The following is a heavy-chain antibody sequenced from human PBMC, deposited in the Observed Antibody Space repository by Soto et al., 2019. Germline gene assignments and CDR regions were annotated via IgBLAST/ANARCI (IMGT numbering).Heavy chain of an antibody. Sequence: PGGSLRLSCAASGFTFDDYGMSWVRQAPGKGLEWVSGINWNGGSTGYADSVKGRFTISRDNAKNSLYLQMNSLRAEDTALYYCARDGSRGGSMIVVVITGGVRGQGTLVTVSS. CDR2: INWNGGST. V-gene: IGHV3-20*04. J-gene: IGHJ4*02. D-gene: IGHD3-22*01. CDR1: GFTFDDYG. CDR3: ARDGSRGGSMIVVVITGGV.